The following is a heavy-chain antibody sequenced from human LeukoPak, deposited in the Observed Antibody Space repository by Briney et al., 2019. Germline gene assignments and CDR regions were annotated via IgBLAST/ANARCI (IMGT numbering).Heavy chain of an antibody. J-gene: IGHJ4*02. CDR1: GYTFTGYY. CDR3: ARGEDKVAVPNGSGSYRLFDY. CDR2: INPSGGST. V-gene: IGHV1-46*01. D-gene: IGHD3-10*01. Sequence: GASVKVSCKASGYTFTGYYKHWVRQAPGQGLEWMGIINPSGGSTSYAQKFQGRVTMTRDMSTSTVYMELSSLRSEDTAVYYCARGEDKVAVPNGSGSYRLFDYWGQGTLVTVSS.